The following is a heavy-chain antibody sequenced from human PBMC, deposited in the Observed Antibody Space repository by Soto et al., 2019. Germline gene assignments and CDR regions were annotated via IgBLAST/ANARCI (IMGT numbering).Heavy chain of an antibody. J-gene: IGHJ4*02. V-gene: IGHV3-23*01. CDR1: GFSVRDYG. CDR3: AKDYDYGDSLPFDY. Sequence: EVQLLEAGGGLVQPGGSLRLSCAASGFSVRDYGMSWVRQAPGKGLEWLSAIIGIGDTAYYADSVRGRFTISRDNSKNTLYLQSNALGAEDTAIYYCAKDYDYGDSLPFDYWGQGTLVTVSS. CDR2: IIGIGDTA. D-gene: IGHD4-17*01.